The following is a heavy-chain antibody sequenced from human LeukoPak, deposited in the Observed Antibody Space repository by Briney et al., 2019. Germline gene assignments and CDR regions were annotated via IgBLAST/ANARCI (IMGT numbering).Heavy chain of an antibody. D-gene: IGHD2-15*01. CDR2: IRSKADGGTP. J-gene: IGHJ4*02. Sequence: GGSLRLSCAASGFSFSDAWMNWVRQAPGKGLEWVGHIRSKADGGTPDYIAPVKGRFTISRDDSKDTRYLQMNSLNTEDTAMDYCTTRSPARYCSDGACYSSADYWGQGTLVTVSS. CDR3: TTRSPARYCSDGACYSSADY. V-gene: IGHV3-15*07. CDR1: GFSFSDAW.